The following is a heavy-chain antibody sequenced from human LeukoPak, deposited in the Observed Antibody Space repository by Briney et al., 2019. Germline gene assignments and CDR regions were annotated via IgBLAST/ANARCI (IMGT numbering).Heavy chain of an antibody. CDR3: ARGQQWLEAFDY. V-gene: IGHV1-2*02. Sequence: ASVKVSRKASGYTFTDYYVHWVRQAPGQGLEWMGWINPNSGVTHYPQKFQGRVTMTRDTSIRTAYMEVSSLRSDDTAVYYCARGQQWLEAFDYWGLGTLVTVSS. CDR1: GYTFTDYY. J-gene: IGHJ4*02. CDR2: INPNSGVT. D-gene: IGHD6-19*01.